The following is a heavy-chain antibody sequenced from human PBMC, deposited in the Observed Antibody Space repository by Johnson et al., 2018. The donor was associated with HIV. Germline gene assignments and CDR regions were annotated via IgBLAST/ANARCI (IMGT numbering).Heavy chain of an antibody. D-gene: IGHD3-22*01. J-gene: IGHJ3*02. CDR2: IRYDGSNK. V-gene: IGHV3-30*02. Sequence: QMQLVESGGGVVQPGGSLRLSCAASGFTFSSYGMHWVRQAPGKGLEWVAFIRYDGSNKYYADSVKGRFTISRDNSKNTLYLQMNSLRAEDTAGYYCAKDHYYYDSMGSAIDAFDIWGQGTMVTVSS. CDR3: AKDHYYYDSMGSAIDAFDI. CDR1: GFTFSSYG.